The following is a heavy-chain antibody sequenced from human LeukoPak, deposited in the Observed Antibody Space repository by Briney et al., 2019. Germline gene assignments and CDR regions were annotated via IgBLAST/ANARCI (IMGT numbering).Heavy chain of an antibody. CDR1: GFTVITND. J-gene: IGHJ4*02. Sequence: GGSLRDSFAASGFTVITNDMTWVRQAPGKGLEWVSVLYSDGNTKYADSVQGRFTISRDNSKNTLYLEMNSLSPDDTAVYYCARGVEPLAANIFAYWGQGTLVTVSS. CDR2: LYSDGNT. V-gene: IGHV3-53*01. CDR3: ARGVEPLAANIFAY. D-gene: IGHD1-14*01.